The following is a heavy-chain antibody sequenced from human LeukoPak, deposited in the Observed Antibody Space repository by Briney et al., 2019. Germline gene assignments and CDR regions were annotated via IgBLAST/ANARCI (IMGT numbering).Heavy chain of an antibody. J-gene: IGHJ4*02. CDR3: AKDRATYYYGSGSYPL. Sequence: GGSLRLSCAASGFTFSSYSMNWVRQAPGKGLEWVSSISSSSSYIYYADSVKGRFTISRDNAKNSLYLQMNSLRAEDTAVYYCAKDRATYYYGSGSYPLWGQGTLVTVSS. CDR2: ISSSSSYI. V-gene: IGHV3-21*04. D-gene: IGHD3-10*01. CDR1: GFTFSSYS.